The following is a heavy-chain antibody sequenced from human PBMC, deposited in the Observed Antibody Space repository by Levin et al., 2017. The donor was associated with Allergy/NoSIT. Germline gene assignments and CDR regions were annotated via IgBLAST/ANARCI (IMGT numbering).Heavy chain of an antibody. CDR1: GDSVSSNSAA. Sequence: SQTLSLTCAISGDSVSSNSAAWNWIRQSPSRGLEWLGRTYYRSKWYNDYAVSVKSRITINPDTSKNQFSLQLNSVTPEDTAVYFCARDGMQLVRFYYYYGMDVWGQGTTVTVSS. CDR2: TYYRSKWYN. CDR3: ARDGMQLVRFYYYYGMDV. D-gene: IGHD6-13*01. V-gene: IGHV6-1*01. J-gene: IGHJ6*02.